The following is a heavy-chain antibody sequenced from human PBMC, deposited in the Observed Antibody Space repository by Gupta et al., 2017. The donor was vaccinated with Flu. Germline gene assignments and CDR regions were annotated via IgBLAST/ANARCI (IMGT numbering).Heavy chain of an antibody. CDR2: IGSGLNT. Sequence: EVQLVESGGGLVQPGGSLRLTCVISGFTFSTSHMNWIRQAPGKGLEWISYIGSGLNTDYADSVRGRFTISRDNARDSLFLQMNSLRDEDTALYFCARDLNWAFFLWGQGALVTVSS. CDR1: GFTFSTSH. V-gene: IGHV3-48*02. J-gene: IGHJ4*02. D-gene: IGHD3-16*01. CDR3: ARDLNWAFFL.